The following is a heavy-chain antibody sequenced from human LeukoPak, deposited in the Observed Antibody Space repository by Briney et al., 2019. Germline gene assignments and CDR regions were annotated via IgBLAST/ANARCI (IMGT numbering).Heavy chain of an antibody. CDR2: ISYDGSNK. D-gene: IGHD6-19*01. V-gene: IGHV3-30*03. CDR1: GFTFSSYG. J-gene: IGHJ4*02. Sequence: HSGGSLRLSCAASGFTFSSYGMHWVRQAPGKGLEWVAVISYDGSNKYYADSVKGRFTISRDNYKNTLYLQMNSLRAEDTAVYYCARIQQWPNESFDYWGQGTLVTVSS. CDR3: ARIQQWPNESFDY.